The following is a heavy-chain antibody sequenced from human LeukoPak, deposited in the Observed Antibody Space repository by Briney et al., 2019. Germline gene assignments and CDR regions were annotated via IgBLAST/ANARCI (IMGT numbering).Heavy chain of an antibody. CDR1: GFTFSSYA. V-gene: IGHV3-23*01. CDR3: ARGEWSSSPFDY. D-gene: IGHD6-6*01. CDR2: ISGSGGST. Sequence: PGGSLRLSCAASGFTFSSYAMSWVRQAPGKGLEWVSAISGSGGSTYYADSVKGRFTISRHNAKNSLYLQMNGLRAEDTAVYYCARGEWSSSPFDYWGQGTLVTVSS. J-gene: IGHJ4*02.